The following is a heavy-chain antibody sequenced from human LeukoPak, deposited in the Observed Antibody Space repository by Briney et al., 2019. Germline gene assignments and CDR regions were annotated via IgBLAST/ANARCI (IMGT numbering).Heavy chain of an antibody. J-gene: IGHJ6*03. Sequence: ASVKVSCKTSGYTFTSYGISWVRQAPGQGLEWMGWISAYNGNTNYAQKLQGRVTMTTDTSTSTAYMELRSLRSDDTAVYYCARDSIAAAGTDYYYYYMDVWGKGTTVTVSS. CDR2: ISAYNGNT. D-gene: IGHD6-13*01. CDR1: GYTFTSYG. CDR3: ARDSIAAAGTDYYYYYMDV. V-gene: IGHV1-18*01.